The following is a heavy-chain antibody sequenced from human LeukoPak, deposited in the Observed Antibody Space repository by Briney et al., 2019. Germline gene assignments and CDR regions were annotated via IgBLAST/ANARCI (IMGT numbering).Heavy chain of an antibody. J-gene: IGHJ4*02. V-gene: IGHV4-34*01. CDR1: GGSFSGYY. Sequence: SETLSLTCAVYGGSFSGYYWSWIRQPPGKGLEWIGEINHSGSTNYNPSLKSRVTISVDTSKNQFSLKLSSVTAADTAVYYCARGPGDPNDYWGQGTLVTVSS. D-gene: IGHD2-21*02. CDR2: INHSGST. CDR3: ARGPGDPNDY.